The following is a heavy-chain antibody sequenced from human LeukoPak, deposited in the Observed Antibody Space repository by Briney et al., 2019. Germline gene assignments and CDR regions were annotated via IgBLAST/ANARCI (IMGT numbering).Heavy chain of an antibody. CDR2: IYYSGST. CDR1: GGSISSSSYY. CDR3: ARLGYCSGGSCSSFDY. J-gene: IGHJ4*02. Sequence: SETLSLTCTVSGGSISSSSYYWGWIRQPPGKGLEWIGSIYYSGSTYYNPSLKSRVTISVDTSKNQFSLKLSSVTAADTAVYYCARLGYCSGGSCSSFDYWGQGTLVTVSS. V-gene: IGHV4-39*01. D-gene: IGHD2-15*01.